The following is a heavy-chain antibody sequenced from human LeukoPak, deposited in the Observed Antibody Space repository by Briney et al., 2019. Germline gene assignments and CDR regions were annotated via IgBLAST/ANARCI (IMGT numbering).Heavy chain of an antibody. V-gene: IGHV3-7*01. CDR1: GFTFTKIW. Sequence: GGSLRLSCAASGFTFTKIWMTWVRQAPGKGLEWVANIKQDGTEKYYVDSVKGRFTISRDNAKNSVYLQMNSLRAEDTAIYYCARDLRAGSYAFDWGQGTLVTVPS. J-gene: IGHJ4*02. D-gene: IGHD5-18*01. CDR3: ARDLRAGSYAFD. CDR2: IKQDGTEK.